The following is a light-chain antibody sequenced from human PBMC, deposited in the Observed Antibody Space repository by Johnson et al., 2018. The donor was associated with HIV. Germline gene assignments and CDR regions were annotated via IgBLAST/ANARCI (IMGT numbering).Light chain of an antibody. Sequence: QSVLTQPPSVSAAPGQRVNISCSGNISNIESYFVSWYQQLPGAAPTLLIHENKKRPSGIPDRFSGSKSGTSATLDITGLQTGDEADYYCGTWDSSLTLYVFGTGTKVTVL. V-gene: IGLV1-51*02. CDR1: ISNIESYF. CDR2: ENK. J-gene: IGLJ1*01. CDR3: GTWDSSLTLYV.